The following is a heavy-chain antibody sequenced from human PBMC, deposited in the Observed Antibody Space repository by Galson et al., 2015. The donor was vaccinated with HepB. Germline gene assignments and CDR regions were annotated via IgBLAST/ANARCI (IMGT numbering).Heavy chain of an antibody. CDR1: GFTFSNAW. CDR3: TTQYDSSGYYILFDY. CDR2: IKSKTDGGTT. J-gene: IGHJ4*02. Sequence: SLRLSCAASGFTFSNAWMNRVRQAPGKGLEWVGRIKSKTDGGTTDYAAPVKGRFTISRDDSKNTLYLQMNSLKTEDTAVYYCTTQYDSSGYYILFDYWGQGTLVTVSS. V-gene: IGHV3-15*07. D-gene: IGHD3-22*01.